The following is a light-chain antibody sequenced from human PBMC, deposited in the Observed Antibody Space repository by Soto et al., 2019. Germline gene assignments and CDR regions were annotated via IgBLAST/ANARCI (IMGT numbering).Light chain of an antibody. CDR2: DAS. Sequence: DIQMTQSPSTLSASVGDRVTITCRASQSISTWLAWYQQKPGKAPKLLIYDASSLESGVPSRFSGSGSGTEFTLTISSLQPDDFATYYCQQYYSYSTFGQGTKVDI. CDR3: QQYYSYST. CDR1: QSISTW. J-gene: IGKJ1*01. V-gene: IGKV1-5*01.